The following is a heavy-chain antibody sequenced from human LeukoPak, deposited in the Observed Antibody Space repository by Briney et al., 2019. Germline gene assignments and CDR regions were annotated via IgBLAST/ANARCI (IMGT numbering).Heavy chain of an antibody. CDR1: GFTFSSYG. J-gene: IGHJ4*02. CDR2: IRYDGSNK. V-gene: IGHV3-30*02. D-gene: IGHD3-22*01. CDR3: AKLADGDQVVITQKAIDY. Sequence: GGSLRLSCAASGFTFSSYGMHWVHQAPGKGLEWVAFIRYDGSNKYYADSVKGRFTISRDNSKNTLYLQMNSLRAEDTAVYYCAKLADGDQVVITQKAIDYWGQGTLVTVSS.